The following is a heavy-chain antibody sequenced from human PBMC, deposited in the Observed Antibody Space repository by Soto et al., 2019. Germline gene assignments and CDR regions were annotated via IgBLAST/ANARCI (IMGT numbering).Heavy chain of an antibody. CDR2: FDPEDGET. CDR1: GYTLTGVS. CDR3: ATGVGTAMVPNDAFDI. J-gene: IGHJ3*02. V-gene: IGHV1-24*01. Sequence: ASVKVSCKVSGYTLTGVSMHWVRQAPGKGLEWMGGFDPEDGETIYAQKFQGRVTMTEDTSTDTAYMELSSLRSEDTAVYYCATGVGTAMVPNDAFDIWGQGTMVTVSS. D-gene: IGHD5-18*01.